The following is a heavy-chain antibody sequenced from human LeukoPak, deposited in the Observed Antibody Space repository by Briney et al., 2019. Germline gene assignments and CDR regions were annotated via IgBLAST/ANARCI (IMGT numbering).Heavy chain of an antibody. CDR1: GGSISSGGYY. D-gene: IGHD3-3*01. Sequence: PSETLSLTCTVSGGSISSGGYYWSWIRQHPGKGLEWIGYIYYSGSTYYNPSLKSRVTISVDTSKNQFSLKLRSVTAADTAVYYCAKDLGITIFGVHTPGAFDIWGQGTVVVVSS. J-gene: IGHJ3*02. CDR3: AKDLGITIFGVHTPGAFDI. CDR2: IYYSGST. V-gene: IGHV4-31*03.